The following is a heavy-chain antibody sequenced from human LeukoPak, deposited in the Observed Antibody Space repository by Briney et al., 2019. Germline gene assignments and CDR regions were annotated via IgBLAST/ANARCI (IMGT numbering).Heavy chain of an antibody. D-gene: IGHD5-24*01. CDR1: GFDVSSHH. V-gene: IGHV3-30*18. Sequence: GGSLRLSCAASGFDVSSHHMVWVRQAPGKGLEWVAGISFDGSREHYPDSEKGRFTISRDNSKNTLYLQMNSLRAEDTAVYYCAKQGDNSGLDYWGQGTLVTVSS. CDR3: AKQGDNSGLDY. CDR2: ISFDGSRE. J-gene: IGHJ4*02.